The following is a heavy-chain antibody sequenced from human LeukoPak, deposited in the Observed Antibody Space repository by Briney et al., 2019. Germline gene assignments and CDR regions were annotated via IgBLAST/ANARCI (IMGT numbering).Heavy chain of an antibody. J-gene: IGHJ5*02. Sequence: GGSLRLSCAASGFTFSSYWMSWVRQAPGKGLEWVANIKQDGSEKYYVDSVKGRFTISRDNAKSSLYLQMNSLRAEDTAVYYCARDPYGSDYGWFDPWGQGTLVTVSS. D-gene: IGHD3-10*01. CDR1: GFTFSSYW. CDR3: ARDPYGSDYGWFDP. V-gene: IGHV3-7*01. CDR2: IKQDGSEK.